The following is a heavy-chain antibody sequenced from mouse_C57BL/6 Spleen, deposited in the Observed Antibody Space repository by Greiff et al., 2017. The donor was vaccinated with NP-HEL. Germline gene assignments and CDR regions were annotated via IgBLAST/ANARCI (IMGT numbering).Heavy chain of an antibody. CDR2: ISYDGSN. V-gene: IGHV3-6*01. CDR3: ARWFAY. CDR1: GYSITSGYY. J-gene: IGHJ3*01. Sequence: EVKVEESGPGLVKPSQSLSLTCSVTGYSITSGYYWNWIRQFPGNKLEWMGYISYDGSNNYNPSLKNRISITRDTSKNTFFLKLNSVTTEDTATYYCARWFAYWGQGTLVTVSA.